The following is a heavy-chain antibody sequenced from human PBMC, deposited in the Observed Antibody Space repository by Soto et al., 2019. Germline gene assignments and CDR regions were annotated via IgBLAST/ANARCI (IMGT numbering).Heavy chain of an antibody. Sequence: QVQLQESGPGLVKPSQTLSLTCTVSGGSISSGGTGSYWTWIRQLPGKGLEWIGDIYYTGNPYYNPPLKRRPTISIDTSENQVSLKLTSVTAADTAVYFCASGHDAYKVRYWGQGTLVTVSS. V-gene: IGHV4-31*03. CDR3: ASGHDAYKVRY. CDR1: GGSISSGGTGSY. J-gene: IGHJ4*02. CDR2: IYYTGNP. D-gene: IGHD1-1*01.